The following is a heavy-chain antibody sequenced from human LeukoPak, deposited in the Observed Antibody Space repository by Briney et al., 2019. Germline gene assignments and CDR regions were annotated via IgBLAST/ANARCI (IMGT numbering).Heavy chain of an antibody. Sequence: PSETLSLTCTVSGGSISSYYWSWIRQPPGKGLEWIGSIYYSGSTYYNPSLKSRVTISVDTSKNQFSLKLSSVTAADTAVYYCARCSSGWVIDYWGQGTLVTVSS. CDR1: GGSISSYY. V-gene: IGHV4-39*07. D-gene: IGHD6-19*01. J-gene: IGHJ4*02. CDR3: ARCSSGWVIDY. CDR2: IYYSGST.